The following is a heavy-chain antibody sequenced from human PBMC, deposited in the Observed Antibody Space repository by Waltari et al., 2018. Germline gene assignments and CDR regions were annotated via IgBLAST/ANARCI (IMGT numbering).Heavy chain of an antibody. Sequence: QLQLQESGPGLVKPSETLSFTCTVPGGSFSSSSYYWGWIRQPPGKGLAWIGSIYYSGSTYYNPSLKSRVTISVDTSKNQFSLKLSSVTAADTAVYYCATKRESSASGFDYWGQGTLVTVSS. CDR1: GGSFSSSSYY. CDR3: ATKRESSASGFDY. V-gene: IGHV4-39*01. CDR2: IYYSGST. J-gene: IGHJ4*02. D-gene: IGHD6-19*01.